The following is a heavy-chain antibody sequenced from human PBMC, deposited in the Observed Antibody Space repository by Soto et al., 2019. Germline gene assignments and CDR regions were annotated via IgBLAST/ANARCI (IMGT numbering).Heavy chain of an antibody. Sequence: PSETLSLTCAVSGGSLSSSSWWSCVRQPPGKTLEWLGEIFYSGSTKYNPSLNSRVTISADQSKNDFSLRLSSVTAADTAVYYCVHHGGVPYYHDFWGQGMLVTVSS. J-gene: IGHJ4*02. CDR1: GGSLSSSSW. V-gene: IGHV4-4*02. D-gene: IGHD2-8*01. CDR2: IFYSGST. CDR3: VHHGGVPYYHDF.